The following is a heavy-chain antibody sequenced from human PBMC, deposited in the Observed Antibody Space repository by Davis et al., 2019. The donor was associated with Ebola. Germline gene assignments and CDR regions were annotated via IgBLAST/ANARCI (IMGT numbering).Heavy chain of an antibody. CDR2: IYHSGST. CDR1: GGSISSSNW. CDR3: AREARGHSADGADGMDG. Sequence: MPSETLSLTCAVSGGSISSSNWWSWVRQPPGKGLEWIGEIYHSGSTNYNPSLKSRVTISVDKSKNQFSLKLSSVTAADTAVYYCAREARGHSADGADGMDGWGQGIKVTVSS. J-gene: IGHJ6*02. V-gene: IGHV4-4*02. D-gene: IGHD5-18*01.